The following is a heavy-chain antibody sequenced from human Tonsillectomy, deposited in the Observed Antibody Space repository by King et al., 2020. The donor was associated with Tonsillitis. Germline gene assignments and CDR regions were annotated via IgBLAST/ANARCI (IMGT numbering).Heavy chain of an antibody. Sequence: VQLVESGRGVVQPGGSLRLSCAASGFTFSSYGMHWVRQAPGKGLEWVAFIRYDGSNKYYADSVKGRFTISRDNSKNTLYLQMNSLRAEDTAVYYCATFRSSGYQPTRYFDYWGQGTLVTVSS. V-gene: IGHV3-30*02. CDR3: ATFRSSGYQPTRYFDY. D-gene: IGHD6-19*01. CDR1: GFTFSSYG. CDR2: IRYDGSNK. J-gene: IGHJ4*02.